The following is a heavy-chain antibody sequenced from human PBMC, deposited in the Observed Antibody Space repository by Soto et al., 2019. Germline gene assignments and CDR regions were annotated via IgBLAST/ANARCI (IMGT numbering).Heavy chain of an antibody. D-gene: IGHD3-3*01. CDR2: INPNSGGT. J-gene: IGHJ3*02. CDR1: GYTFTGYY. CDR3: ARDSYDFWSGYFDAFDI. Sequence: GASVQVSCKASGYTFTGYYMHWVRQAPGQGLEWMGWINPNSGGTNYAQKFQGWVTMTRDTSISTAYMELSRLRSDDTAVYYCARDSYDFWSGYFDAFDIWGQGTMVTVSS. V-gene: IGHV1-2*04.